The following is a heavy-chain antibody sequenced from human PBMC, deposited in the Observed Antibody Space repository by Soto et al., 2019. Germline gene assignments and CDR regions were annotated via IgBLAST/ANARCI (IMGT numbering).Heavy chain of an antibody. V-gene: IGHV1-69*01. CDR2: ILPIFGRT. CDR3: ATGGRRYSYAPRFYFEY. J-gene: IGHJ4*02. CDR1: GAIFSSNA. Sequence: QVQLVQSGAEVKKPGSSVKVTCKASGAIFSSNAISWVRQAPGQGLEWMGGILPIFGRTNYAQKFQGRVTITADESTRTAYMELSSLKSEDTAVYYCATGGRRYSYAPRFYFEYCGQGTLVNVSS. D-gene: IGHD5-18*01.